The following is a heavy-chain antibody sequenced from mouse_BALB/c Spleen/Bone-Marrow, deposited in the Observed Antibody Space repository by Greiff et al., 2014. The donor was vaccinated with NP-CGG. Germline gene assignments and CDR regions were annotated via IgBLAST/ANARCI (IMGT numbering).Heavy chain of an antibody. V-gene: IGHV4-1*02. CDR1: GFDFSRYR. J-gene: IGHJ3*01. CDR3: ARLSYYGRFAY. CDR2: INPDSSTI. D-gene: IGHD1-1*01. Sequence: EVQGVESGGGLVQPGGSLKLSCAASGFDFSRYRMSWVRQAPGKGLEWIGEINPDSSTINYTPSLKDKFIISRDNAKNTLYLQMSKVRSEDTALYYCARLSYYGRFAYWGQGTLVTVSA.